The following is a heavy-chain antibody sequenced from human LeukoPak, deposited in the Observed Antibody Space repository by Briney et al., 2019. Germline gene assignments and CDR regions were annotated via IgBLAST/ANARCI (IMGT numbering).Heavy chain of an antibody. J-gene: IGHJ3*02. Sequence: PGGSLRLSCAASGFTFSNTWMTWVRQAPGKGLEWVAVISYDGSNKYYADSVKGRFTISRDNSKNTLYLQMNSLRAEDTAVYYCARDGGTVTVDAFDIWGQGTMVTVSS. CDR3: ARDGGTVTVDAFDI. CDR2: ISYDGSNK. D-gene: IGHD4-17*01. V-gene: IGHV3-30-3*01. CDR1: GFTFSNTW.